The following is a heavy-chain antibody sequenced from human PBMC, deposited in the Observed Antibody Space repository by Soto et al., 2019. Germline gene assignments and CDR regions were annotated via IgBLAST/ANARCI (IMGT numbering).Heavy chain of an antibody. CDR3: ASLTGYGSYGMDV. CDR1: GFTFSSYA. CDR2: ISYDGSNK. J-gene: IGHJ6*02. D-gene: IGHD3-9*01. V-gene: IGHV3-30-3*01. Sequence: QVQLVESGGGVVQPGRSLRLSCAASGFTFSSYAMHWVRQAPGKGLEWVAVISYDGSNKYYADSVKGRFTISRDNSKNTLYLQMNSLRAGDTAVYYCASLTGYGSYGMDVWGQGTTVTVSS.